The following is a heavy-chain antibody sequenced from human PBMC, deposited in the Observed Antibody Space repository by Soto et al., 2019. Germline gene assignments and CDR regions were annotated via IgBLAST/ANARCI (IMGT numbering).Heavy chain of an antibody. D-gene: IGHD3-16*02. Sequence: GGPVKVSCNATADTVTSYYIPWVLEAPGHGLEWMGIMNPNGASPRFAQTIKSRITMTTDTSTSTVYMELRSLRSEDTVVNYCERSSGGVFGIMIEASNWMHTRGQGYLVTVSS. CDR1: ADTVTSYY. CDR2: MNPNGASP. J-gene: IGHJ5*02. CDR3: ERSSGGVFGIMIEASNWMHT. V-gene: IGHV1-46*01.